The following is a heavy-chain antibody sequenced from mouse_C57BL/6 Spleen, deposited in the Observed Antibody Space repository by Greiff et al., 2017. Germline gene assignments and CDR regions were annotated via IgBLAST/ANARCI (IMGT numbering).Heavy chain of an antibody. CDR1: GYTFTSYW. Sequence: QVQLQQPGAELVMPGASVKLSCKASGYTFTSYWMHWVKQRPGQGLEWIGEIDPSDSYTNYNQKFKGKSTLTVDKSSSTAYMQLSSLTSEDSAVYDCARWDCTMVVATKYFDYWGQGTTLTVSS. CDR3: ARWDCTMVVATKYFDY. D-gene: IGHD1-1*01. J-gene: IGHJ2*01. CDR2: IDPSDSYT. V-gene: IGHV1-69*01.